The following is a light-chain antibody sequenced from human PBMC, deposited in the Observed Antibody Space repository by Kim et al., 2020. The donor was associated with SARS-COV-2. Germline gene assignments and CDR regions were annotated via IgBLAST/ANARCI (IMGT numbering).Light chain of an antibody. Sequence: ALGQTVRITCQGDSRRSYYASWYQQKTGQAPVLVIYEKNNRPSGIPDRFSGSSSGNTASLTITGAQAEDEADYYCNSRESGVNHVVFGGGTQLTVL. CDR2: EKN. J-gene: IGLJ3*02. V-gene: IGLV3-19*01. CDR3: NSRESGVNHVV. CDR1: SRRSYY.